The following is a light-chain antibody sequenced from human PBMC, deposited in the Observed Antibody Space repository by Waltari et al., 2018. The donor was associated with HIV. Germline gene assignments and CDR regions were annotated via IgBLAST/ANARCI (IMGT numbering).Light chain of an antibody. CDR1: SDNVGPQG. J-gene: IGLJ2*01. CDR2: RNN. Sequence: AGLRQPHSLSTGLGQNATLTCTGNSDNVGPQGAVWLQHQQGLPPRLLSHRNNNRPSGVSDRFSTATSGNTAFLTIRGLRSEDKADYFCSAWDSSLTGWIFGGGTQLAVL. CDR3: SAWDSSLTGWI. V-gene: IGLV10-54*01.